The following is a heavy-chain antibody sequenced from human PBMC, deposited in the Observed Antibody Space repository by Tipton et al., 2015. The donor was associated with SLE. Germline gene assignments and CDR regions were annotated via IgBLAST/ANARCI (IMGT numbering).Heavy chain of an antibody. CDR2: ISGSGGST. CDR3: ARERGRGIQLWLYGMDV. CDR1: GLTFSSYW. J-gene: IGHJ6*02. D-gene: IGHD5-18*01. Sequence: GSLRLSCVASGLTFSSYWMTWVRQAPGKGREWVSTISGSGGSTYYADSVKGRFTISRDNAKNSLYLQMNSLRAEDTAVYYCARERGRGIQLWLYGMDVWGQGTTVTVSS. V-gene: IGHV3-23*01.